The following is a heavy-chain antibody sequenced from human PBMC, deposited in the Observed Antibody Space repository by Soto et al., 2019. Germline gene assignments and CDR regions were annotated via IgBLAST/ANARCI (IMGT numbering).Heavy chain of an antibody. J-gene: IGHJ6*01. Sequence: QVQLVQSGAEVKKPGSSVKVSCKSSGGTFSTYAISWVRQAPGQGLEWMGGIIPIFGTANYAQKFQGRVTITADESTTTAYMEVISLRSEDTAVYCCARDEMVVATGSRTWHYYYGMDVW. CDR2: IIPIFGTA. CDR3: ARDEMVVATGSRTWHYYYGMDV. V-gene: IGHV1-69*12. CDR1: GGTFSTYA. D-gene: IGHD2-15*01.